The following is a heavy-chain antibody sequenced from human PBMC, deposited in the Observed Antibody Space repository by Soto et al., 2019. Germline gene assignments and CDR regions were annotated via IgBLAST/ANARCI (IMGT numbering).Heavy chain of an antibody. CDR1: GDTFTFYS. CDR3: ASSYGSGYRAFDY. V-gene: IGHV1-69*02. Sequence: QVQLVQSGAEVKKPGSSVRVSCKASGDTFTFYSINWVRQAPGLGLEWMGRINPILSMSNYAQRFQGRVTMTADNSTSTAYMELSSLRSEDTAMYYCASSYGSGYRAFDYWGRGALVTVSS. D-gene: IGHD3-10*01. J-gene: IGHJ4*02. CDR2: INPILSMS.